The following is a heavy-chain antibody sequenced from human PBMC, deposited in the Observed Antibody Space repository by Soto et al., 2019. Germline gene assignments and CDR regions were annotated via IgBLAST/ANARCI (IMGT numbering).Heavy chain of an antibody. CDR1: GFTFSSNG. Sequence: VQLVESGGGVVQPGRSLRLTCAASGFTFSSNGMHWVRQAPGKGLEWVALVAYDGSKTYYGDSVRGRFTISRDNSENTLDLQMNSLRAEDTAVYYCARWVGGSMYDNSGKYDSWGQGTLVTVSS. CDR3: ARWVGGSMYDNSGKYDS. V-gene: IGHV3-30*03. D-gene: IGHD3-22*01. CDR2: VAYDGSKT. J-gene: IGHJ5*01.